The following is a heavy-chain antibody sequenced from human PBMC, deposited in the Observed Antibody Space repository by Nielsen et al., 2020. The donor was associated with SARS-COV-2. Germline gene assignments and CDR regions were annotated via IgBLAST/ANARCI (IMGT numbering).Heavy chain of an antibody. Sequence: ASLKVSCKASGYTFTSYYMHWVRQAPGQGLEWMGIINPSGGSTSYAQKFQGRVTMTRDTSTSTVYMELSSLRSEDAAVYYCARASRTERIVVVPAANYYYYYMDVWGKGTTVTVSS. CDR2: INPSGGST. CDR1: GYTFTSYY. V-gene: IGHV1-46*01. J-gene: IGHJ6*03. D-gene: IGHD2-2*01. CDR3: ARASRTERIVVVPAANYYYYYMDV.